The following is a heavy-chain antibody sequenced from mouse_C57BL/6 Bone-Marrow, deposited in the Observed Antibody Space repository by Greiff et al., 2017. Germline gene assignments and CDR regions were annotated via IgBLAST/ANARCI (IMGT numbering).Heavy chain of an antibody. D-gene: IGHD2-14*01. CDR2: INPGSGGT. CDR1: GYAFTNYL. CDR3: ARGGVRRRDWYFDV. J-gene: IGHJ1*03. V-gene: IGHV1-54*01. Sequence: QVHVKQSGAELVRPGTSVKVSCKASGYAFTNYLIEWVKQRPGQGLEWIGVINPGSGGTNYNEKFKGKATLTADNSSSTAYMQLSSLTSEDSAVYFCARGGVRRRDWYFDVWGTGTTVTVSS.